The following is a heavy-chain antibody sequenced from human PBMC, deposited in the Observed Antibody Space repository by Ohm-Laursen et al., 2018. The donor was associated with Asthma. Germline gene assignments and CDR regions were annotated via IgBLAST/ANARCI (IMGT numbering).Heavy chain of an antibody. CDR1: GFSVSRHF. Sequence: SLRLSFAASGFSVSRHFMNWIRQGPEKGLEWVSDIYPGGATFYADSVKGRFTISRDDSKNTLNLQMSSLRGDDTAVYYCARGQGSGDISGSDPFDLWGQGTTVIVSS. D-gene: IGHD3-10*01. J-gene: IGHJ3*01. CDR2: IYPGGAT. CDR3: ARGQGSGDISGSDPFDL. V-gene: IGHV3-53*01.